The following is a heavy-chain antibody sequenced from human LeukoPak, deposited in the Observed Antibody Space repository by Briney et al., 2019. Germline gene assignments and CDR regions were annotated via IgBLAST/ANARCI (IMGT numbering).Heavy chain of an antibody. Sequence: GASVKVSCKASGYTFTSYAMHWVRQAPGQRLEWMGWINAGNGNTKYSQKFQGRVTITRDTSASTAYMEPSSLRSEDTAVYYCARVRVATIPDDAFDIWGQGTMVTVSS. V-gene: IGHV1-3*01. CDR2: INAGNGNT. J-gene: IGHJ3*02. CDR1: GYTFTSYA. CDR3: ARVRVATIPDDAFDI. D-gene: IGHD5-24*01.